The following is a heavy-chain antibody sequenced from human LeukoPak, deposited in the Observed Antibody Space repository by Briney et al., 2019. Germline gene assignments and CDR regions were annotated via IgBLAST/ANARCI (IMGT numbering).Heavy chain of an antibody. Sequence: SVKVSCKASGGTFSSYAISWVRQAPGQGLEWMGRIIPIFGTANYAQKFQGRVTITTDESTSTAYMELSSLRAEDTAVYYCARVGGSGSQPDPWGQGTLVTVSS. D-gene: IGHD3-10*01. J-gene: IGHJ5*02. CDR3: ARVGGSGSQPDP. CDR2: IIPIFGTA. V-gene: IGHV1-69*05. CDR1: GGTFSSYA.